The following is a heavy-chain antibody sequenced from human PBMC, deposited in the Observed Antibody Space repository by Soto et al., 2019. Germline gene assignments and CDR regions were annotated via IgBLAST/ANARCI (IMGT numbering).Heavy chain of an antibody. J-gene: IGHJ6*02. D-gene: IGHD3-22*01. CDR2: IHYSGST. V-gene: IGHV4-30-4*01. Sequence: SETLSLTCNVSGGSVRRGETYWSWIRQSPGNGLEWIGYIHYSGSTYYNPSLRSRVTMSLDMSKNQFSLKLSSVTAADSAVYYCARHGRNTMIAQLRHYAMDVWGQGATVTVSS. CDR1: GGSVRRGETY. CDR3: ARHGRNTMIAQLRHYAMDV.